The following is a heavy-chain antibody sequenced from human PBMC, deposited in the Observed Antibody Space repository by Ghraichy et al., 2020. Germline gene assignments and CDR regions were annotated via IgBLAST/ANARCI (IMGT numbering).Heavy chain of an antibody. V-gene: IGHV3-48*02. CDR1: GFTFSGYN. J-gene: IGHJ6*02. D-gene: IGHD4-23*01. CDR2: ITGSSRTI. Sequence: GGSLRLSCVGSGFTFSGYNMNWVRQSPGRGLEWVSYITGSSRTIFYADSVKGRFTISRDNAQNSLYLQMNSLRDEDTAVYYCARASTVVSFYYYAGMDVWGQGTTVTVSS. CDR3: ARASTVVSFYYYAGMDV.